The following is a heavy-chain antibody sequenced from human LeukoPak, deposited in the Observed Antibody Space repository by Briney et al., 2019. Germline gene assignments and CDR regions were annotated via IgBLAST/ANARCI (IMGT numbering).Heavy chain of an antibody. CDR2: ISAYNGNT. Sequence: ASVKVSCKVSGYTLTELSMHWVRQAPGQGLEWMGWISAYNGNTNYAQKLQGRVTMTTDTSTSTAYMELRSLRSDDTAVYYCASPYCSSTSCYINDAFDIWGQGTMVTVSS. J-gene: IGHJ3*02. CDR1: GYTLTELS. CDR3: ASPYCSSTSCYINDAFDI. D-gene: IGHD2-2*02. V-gene: IGHV1-18*01.